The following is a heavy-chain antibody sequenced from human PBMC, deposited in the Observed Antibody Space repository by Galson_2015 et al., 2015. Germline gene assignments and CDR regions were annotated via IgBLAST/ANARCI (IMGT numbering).Heavy chain of an antibody. CDR1: GFTFSSYG. CDR2: ISYDGSNK. Sequence: SLRLSCAASGFTFSSYGMHWVRQAPGKGLEWVAVISYDGSNKYYADSVKGRFTISRDNSKNTLYLQMNSLRAEDTAVYYCASVGYYYAKYFDYWGQGTLVTVSS. J-gene: IGHJ4*02. D-gene: IGHD3-22*01. CDR3: ASVGYYYAKYFDY. V-gene: IGHV3-30*03.